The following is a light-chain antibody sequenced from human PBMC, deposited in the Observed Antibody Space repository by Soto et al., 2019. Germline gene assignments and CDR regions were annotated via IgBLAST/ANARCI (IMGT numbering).Light chain of an antibody. CDR1: SFNIGAGYD. CDR2: NNI. V-gene: IGLV1-40*01. CDR3: QSYDTMLSGPGV. Sequence: QSVLTQPPSVSVAPGQRVTISCTGSSFNIGAGYDVHWYQQLPGTAPKLLIYNNINRPSGVPDRFSGSKSGTSASLAITGLQPEDEADYYCQSYDTMLSGPGVFGGGTKLTVL. J-gene: IGLJ2*01.